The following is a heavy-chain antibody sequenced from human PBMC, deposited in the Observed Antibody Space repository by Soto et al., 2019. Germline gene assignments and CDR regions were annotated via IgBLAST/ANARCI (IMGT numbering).Heavy chain of an antibody. CDR3: ARVHLGYGDYPNSSDY. Sequence: ASVKVSCKASGYTFTSYGISWVRQAPGQGLEWMGWISAYNGNTNYAQKLQGRVTMTTDTSTSTAYMELRSLRSDDTAVYYCARVHLGYGDYPNSSDYWGQGTLVTVSS. CDR2: ISAYNGNT. CDR1: GYTFTSYG. J-gene: IGHJ4*02. D-gene: IGHD4-17*01. V-gene: IGHV1-18*01.